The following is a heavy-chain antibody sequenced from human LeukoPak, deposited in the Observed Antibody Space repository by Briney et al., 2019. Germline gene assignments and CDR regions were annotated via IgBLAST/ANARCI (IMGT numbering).Heavy chain of an antibody. CDR3: ARIKEGYGSGSYMFDP. V-gene: IGHV4-39*01. Sequence: SETLSLTCTVSGGSISNSGYYWGWIRQPPGKGLEWIGSVYYSGKTNYNPSLKNRVTISVDTSKNQFSLKLRSVTAADTAVYYCARIKEGYGSGSYMFDPWGQGTLVTVSS. CDR2: VYYSGKT. J-gene: IGHJ5*02. D-gene: IGHD3-10*01. CDR1: GGSISNSGYY.